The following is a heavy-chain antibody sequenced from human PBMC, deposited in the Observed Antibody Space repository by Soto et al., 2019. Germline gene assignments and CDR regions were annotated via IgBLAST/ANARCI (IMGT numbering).Heavy chain of an antibody. CDR1: GGTFSSYA. CDR2: IFPIFGTA. V-gene: IGHV1-69*12. Sequence: QVQLVQSGAEVKKPGSSVKVSCKASGGTFSSYAITWVRQAPGQGLEWMGGIFPIFGTANYARKFQGTVPITAHESTSTAYMELSSLRSEDTAVYYCARDRGPSSGYYPYWFDPWGQGTLVTVSS. D-gene: IGHD3-22*01. CDR3: ARDRGPSSGYYPYWFDP. J-gene: IGHJ5*02.